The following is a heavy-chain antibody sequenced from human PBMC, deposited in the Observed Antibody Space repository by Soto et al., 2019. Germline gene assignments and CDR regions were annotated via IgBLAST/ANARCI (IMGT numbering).Heavy chain of an antibody. CDR2: ISSIGST. Sequence: PSETLSLTCTVSGASTISTTKYWGWIRQPPGRGLEWIGTISSIGSTYYNPSLEGRVTISVDTSKNQFSLKVTSVTAADTGLYYCARQDHGDYEFFFDYWGQGTLVTVSS. V-gene: IGHV4-39*01. D-gene: IGHD4-17*01. CDR3: ARQDHGDYEFFFDY. CDR1: GASTISTTKY. J-gene: IGHJ4*02.